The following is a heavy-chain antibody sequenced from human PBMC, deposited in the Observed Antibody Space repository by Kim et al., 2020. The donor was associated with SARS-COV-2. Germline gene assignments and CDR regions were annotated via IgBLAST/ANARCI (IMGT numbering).Heavy chain of an antibody. J-gene: IGHJ6*02. V-gene: IGHV1-69*02. CDR2: IIPILGIA. CDR3: ARAPRCYYDLRAYGMDV. D-gene: IGHD3-3*01. Sequence: SVKVSCKASGGTFSSYTISWVRQAPGQGLEWMGRIIPILGIANYAQKFQGRVTITADKSTRTAYMELSSLRSEDTAVYYCARAPRCYYDLRAYGMDVWGQGTTVTVSS. CDR1: GGTFSSYT.